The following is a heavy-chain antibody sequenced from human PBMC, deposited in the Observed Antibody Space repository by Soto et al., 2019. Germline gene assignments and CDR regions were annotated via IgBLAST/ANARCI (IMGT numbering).Heavy chain of an antibody. D-gene: IGHD3-3*01. CDR3: ATYDFWSGSPGPFDY. J-gene: IGHJ4*02. CDR2: ISGSGGST. Sequence: LRLSCAASGFTFSSYAMSWVRQAPGKGLEWVSAISGSGGSTYYADSVKGRFTISRDNSKNTLYLQMNSLRAEDTAVYYCATYDFWSGSPGPFDYWGQGTLVTVSS. CDR1: GFTFSSYA. V-gene: IGHV3-23*01.